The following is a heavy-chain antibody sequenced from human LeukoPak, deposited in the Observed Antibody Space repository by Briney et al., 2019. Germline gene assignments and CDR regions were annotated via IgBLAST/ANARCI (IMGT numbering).Heavy chain of an antibody. Sequence: PSETLSLTCNVSGGSASSSFYSWGWIRRPPGKGREWIGSMYYSGSAHYNLSLKSRATMSVDTSKNQFSLKLSSVTAADTAIYFCASATTYSIDHWGQETLVTVSS. CDR2: MYYSGSA. V-gene: IGHV4-39*01. CDR1: GGSASSSFYS. CDR3: ASATTYSIDH. D-gene: IGHD5-12*01. J-gene: IGHJ4*01.